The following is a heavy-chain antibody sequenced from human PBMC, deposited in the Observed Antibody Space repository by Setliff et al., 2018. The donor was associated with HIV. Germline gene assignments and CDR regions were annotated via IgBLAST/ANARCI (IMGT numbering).Heavy chain of an antibody. CDR2: SRNEGDRYTT. CDR1: GLTFSEHN. Sequence: GGSLRLSCAASGLTFSEHNMDWVRQAPGKGLEWVGRSRNEGDRYTTEYAASVKGRFTIARDDSKNSLYLQINNLKIEDTAVYYCATSLHFYSYWGQGTLVTVSS. J-gene: IGHJ4*02. D-gene: IGHD1-26*01. CDR3: ATSLHFYSY. V-gene: IGHV3-72*01.